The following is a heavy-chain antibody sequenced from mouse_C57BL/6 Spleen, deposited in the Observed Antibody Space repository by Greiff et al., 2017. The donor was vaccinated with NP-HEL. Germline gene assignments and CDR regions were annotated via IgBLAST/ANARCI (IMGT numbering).Heavy chain of an antibody. CDR2: INPNYGTP. V-gene: IGHV1-39*01. CDR3: ARYSSGYVRAMDY. D-gene: IGHD3-2*02. CDR1: GYSFTDYN. Sequence: VHVKQSGPELVQPGASVKISCKASGYSFTDYNMNWVKQSNGKSLEWIGVINPNYGTPSYNQKFKGKATLTVDPSSSTAYMQLNSLTSEDSAVYYCARYSSGYVRAMDYWGQGTSVTVSS. J-gene: IGHJ4*01.